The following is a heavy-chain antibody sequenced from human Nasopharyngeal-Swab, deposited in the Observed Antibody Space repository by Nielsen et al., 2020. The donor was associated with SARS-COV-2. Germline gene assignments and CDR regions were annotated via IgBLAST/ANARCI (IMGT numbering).Heavy chain of an antibody. CDR3: ASWASGRSDF. J-gene: IGHJ4*02. Sequence: GESLKISCSSSGFSFNSYALHLVRQAPGKGLEYVSAINWNGDVTYYVDSVKCRFTSSRDNSKNTVFLQMNSLRSEDTAVYYCASWASGRSDFWGQGTLVTVSS. CDR1: GFSFNSYA. CDR2: INWNGDVT. D-gene: IGHD2-15*01. V-gene: IGHV3-64D*06.